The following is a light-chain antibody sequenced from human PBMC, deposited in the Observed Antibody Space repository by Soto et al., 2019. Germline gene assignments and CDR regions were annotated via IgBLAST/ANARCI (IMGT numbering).Light chain of an antibody. CDR1: QSVSSK. CDR3: HPYSMWPLS. V-gene: IGKV3-15*01. CDR2: DTS. Sequence: EVGMTQSPATLSVSPGERATLSCRASQSVSSKLAWYQQKPGQAPRLLIYDTSTRATGIPARFSGSGSGTEFTLTISSLLSEDFAVYYCHPYSMWPLSFGGGTKVDIK. J-gene: IGKJ4*01.